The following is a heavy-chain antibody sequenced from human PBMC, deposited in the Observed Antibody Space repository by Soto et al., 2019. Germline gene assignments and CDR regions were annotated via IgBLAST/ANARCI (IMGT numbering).Heavy chain of an antibody. J-gene: IGHJ4*02. CDR3: GRDLRDWDSGSFSYDY. Sequence: EVQLVESGGGLVQPGGSLRLSCAASGFTFSSYWMSWVRQAPGKGLEWVANIKQDGREKYYVDYVKGRFTISRDNAKNSMYLQMNSLRAEDTAVYYCGRDLRDWDSGSFSYDYWGQGSLVPVSS. CDR2: IKQDGREK. CDR1: GFTFSSYW. D-gene: IGHD1-26*01. V-gene: IGHV3-7*04.